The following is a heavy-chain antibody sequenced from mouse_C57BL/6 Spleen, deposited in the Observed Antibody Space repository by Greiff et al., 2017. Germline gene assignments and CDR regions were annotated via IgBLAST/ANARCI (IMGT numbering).Heavy chain of an antibody. J-gene: IGHJ2*01. CDR3: ARGGTGKYYFDY. D-gene: IGHD4-1*01. V-gene: IGHV1-80*01. Sequence: VQLQQSGAELVKPGASVKISCKASGYAFSSYWMNWVKQRPGKGLEWIGQIYPGDGDTNYNGKFKGKATLTADKSSSTAYMQLSSLTSEDSAVYFCARGGTGKYYFDYWGQGTTLTVSS. CDR2: IYPGDGDT. CDR1: GYAFSSYW.